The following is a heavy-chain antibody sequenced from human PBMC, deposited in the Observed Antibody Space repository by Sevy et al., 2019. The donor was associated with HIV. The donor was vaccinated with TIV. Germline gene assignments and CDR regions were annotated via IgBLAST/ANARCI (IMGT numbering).Heavy chain of an antibody. CDR1: GFTFSTYW. D-gene: IGHD2-2*01. J-gene: IGHJ6*02. CDR2: INEDGTEK. Sequence: GEALKISCAASGFTFSTYWMSWFRQAPGKGLEWVANINEDGTEKFHVDSVKGRFTMSRDNAKNSLYLQMNSLRAEDAAVYYCTRDNATVSRRGLRYYYYGTDVWGQGTTVTVSS. V-gene: IGHV3-7*01. CDR3: TRDNATVSRRGLRYYYYGTDV.